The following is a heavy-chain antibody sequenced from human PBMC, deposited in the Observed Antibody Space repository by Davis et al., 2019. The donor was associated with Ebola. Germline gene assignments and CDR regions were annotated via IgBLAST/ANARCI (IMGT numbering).Heavy chain of an antibody. Sequence: SETLSLTCTVSGGSISSSSYYWGWIRQPPGQGLEWIGSIYYSGSTYYNPSLKSRVTISVDTSKNQFSLKLSSVTAADTAVYYCARGSGYCSGGSCYVWFDPWGQGTLVTVSS. J-gene: IGHJ5*02. D-gene: IGHD2-15*01. CDR3: ARGSGYCSGGSCYVWFDP. CDR1: GGSISSSSYY. CDR2: IYYSGST. V-gene: IGHV4-39*07.